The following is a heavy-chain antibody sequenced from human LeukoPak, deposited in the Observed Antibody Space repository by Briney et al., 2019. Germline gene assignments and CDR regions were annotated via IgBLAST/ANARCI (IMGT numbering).Heavy chain of an antibody. J-gene: IGHJ4*02. CDR2: IRYDGTNK. CDR3: AKGPLLWD. Sequence: GGSLRLSCEASGFSFSSYGLHWVRQAPGKGLEWVAFIRYDGTNKYYADSVKGRFTISRDKSKNTLSLQMNNLRVDDTAVYYCAKGPLLWDWGQGTLVTVSS. D-gene: IGHD2/OR15-2a*01. V-gene: IGHV3-30*02. CDR1: GFSFSSYG.